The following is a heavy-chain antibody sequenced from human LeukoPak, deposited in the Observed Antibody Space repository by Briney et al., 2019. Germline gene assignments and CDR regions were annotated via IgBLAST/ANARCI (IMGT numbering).Heavy chain of an antibody. V-gene: IGHV3-21*01. CDR1: GFTFSSYS. Sequence: GGSLRLSCAASGFTFSSYSMNWVRQAPGKGLEWVSYISSSSSYIYYADSVKGRFTISRDNAKNSLYLQMNSLRAEDTAVYYCARDLPAVYSSYGLDYWGQGTLVTVSS. CDR3: ARDLPAVYSSYGLDY. J-gene: IGHJ4*02. CDR2: ISSSSSYI. D-gene: IGHD6-19*01.